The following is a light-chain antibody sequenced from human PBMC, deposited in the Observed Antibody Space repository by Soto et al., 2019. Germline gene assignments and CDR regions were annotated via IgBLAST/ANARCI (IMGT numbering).Light chain of an antibody. V-gene: IGLV2-14*01. CDR1: NSNIGSNT. CDR2: EVR. CDR3: TSYTPTGALV. J-gene: IGLJ6*01. Sequence: QSVLTQPPSASGTPGQRVTISCSGSNSNIGSNTVNWYQHRPGKAPRLMIYEVRNRLSGVSNRFSGSKSGNTASLTISGLQSEDEADYYCTSYTPTGALVFGSGTKVTVL.